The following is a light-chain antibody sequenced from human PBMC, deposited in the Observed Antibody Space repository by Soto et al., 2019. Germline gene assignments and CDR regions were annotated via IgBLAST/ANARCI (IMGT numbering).Light chain of an antibody. CDR1: QSISTW. V-gene: IGKV1-5*01. CDR2: DAS. Sequence: DIQMTQSPSTVSASVGDGVTITCRASQSISTWLAWYQQKPGKAPNLLIYDASTLESGGPSRFSGSGSGTEFTLTISSLQPDDSATYYCQQYNSYPYTFGQGTKLEIK. J-gene: IGKJ2*01. CDR3: QQYNSYPYT.